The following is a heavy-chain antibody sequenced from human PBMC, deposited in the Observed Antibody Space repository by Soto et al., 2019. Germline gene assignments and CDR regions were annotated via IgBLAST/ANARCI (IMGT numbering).Heavy chain of an antibody. CDR1: GFTFSSYA. Sequence: GVSLRLSCAASGFTFSSYAMSWFRQAPGKGLEWVSAISGSGGSTYYADSVKGRFTISRDNSKNTLYLQMNSLRAEDPAVYYCAKGESTPVLLWLGESPNFDYWGKGNLVTV. CDR3: AKGESTPVLLWLGESPNFDY. CDR2: ISGSGGST. D-gene: IGHD3-10*01. V-gene: IGHV3-23*01. J-gene: IGHJ4*02.